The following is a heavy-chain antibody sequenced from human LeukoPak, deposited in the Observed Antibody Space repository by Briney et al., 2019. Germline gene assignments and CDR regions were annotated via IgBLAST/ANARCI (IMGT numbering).Heavy chain of an antibody. D-gene: IGHD4-17*01. V-gene: IGHV4-31*03. CDR2: IYYSGST. CDR3: ARVSLSGDYRVDY. J-gene: IGHJ4*02. Sequence: SETLSLTCTVSGGSISSGGYYWSWIRQHPGKGLEWIGYIYYSGSTYYNPSLKSRVTISVDTSKNQFSLKLSSVTAADTVVYYCARVSLSGDYRVDYWGQGTLVTVSS. CDR1: GGSISSGGYY.